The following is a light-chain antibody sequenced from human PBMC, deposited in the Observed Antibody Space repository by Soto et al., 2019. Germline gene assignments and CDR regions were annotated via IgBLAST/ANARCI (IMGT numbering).Light chain of an antibody. CDR3: QQYNNRWT. CDR1: QSVSSN. Sequence: EIEMTQSPATLSVSPGERATLSCRASQSVSSNLAWYQQKPGQAPRLLIYGASTRATGIPARFSGSGSGTEFTLTISSLQSEDFAVYYCQQYNNRWTFGQGTKVEIK. V-gene: IGKV3-15*01. J-gene: IGKJ1*01. CDR2: GAS.